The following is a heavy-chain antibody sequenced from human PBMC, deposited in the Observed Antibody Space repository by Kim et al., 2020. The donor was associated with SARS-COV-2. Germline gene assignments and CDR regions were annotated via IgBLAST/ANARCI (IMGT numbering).Heavy chain of an antibody. D-gene: IGHD5-12*01. V-gene: IGHV4-59*08. J-gene: IGHJ4*02. CDR1: GGSITNYY. Sequence: SETLSLTCTVSGGSITNYYWSWIRQPPGKGLEWIGYIYYTGATNYNPSLQSRLTISVDTSKNQFSLILSSVTAADTAVYYCARHGPSSQGYDFHYWGQGT. CDR3: ARHGPSSQGYDFHY. CDR2: IYYTGAT.